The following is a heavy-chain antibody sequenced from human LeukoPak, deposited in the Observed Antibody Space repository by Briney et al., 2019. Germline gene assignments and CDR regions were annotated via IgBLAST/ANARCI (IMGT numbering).Heavy chain of an antibody. CDR3: ASPLLQLDDLPYYMDV. CDR2: INPNSGGT. D-gene: IGHD6-6*01. Sequence: ASVKVSCKASGYTFTGYYMHWVRQAPGQGLEWMGWINPNSGGTNYAQKFQGRVTMTRDTSISTAYMELSRLRSDGTAVYYCASPLLQLDDLPYYMDVWGTGTTVSVSS. V-gene: IGHV1-2*02. J-gene: IGHJ6*03. CDR1: GYTFTGYY.